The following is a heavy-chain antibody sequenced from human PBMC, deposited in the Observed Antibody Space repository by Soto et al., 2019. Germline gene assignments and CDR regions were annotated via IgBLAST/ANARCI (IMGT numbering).Heavy chain of an antibody. CDR2: LSYDGSNQ. J-gene: IGHJ5*02. CDR1: GFTFSNYG. Sequence: GGSLRLSCAASGFTFSNYGMHWVRQAPGKGLEWVAVLSYDGSNQYYADSVKGRFTISRDNSKNSLYLQMNSLRDEDTAVYYCARESRFLEWLSLNWFDPWGQGTLVTVSS. CDR3: ARESRFLEWLSLNWFDP. D-gene: IGHD3-3*01. V-gene: IGHV3-30*03.